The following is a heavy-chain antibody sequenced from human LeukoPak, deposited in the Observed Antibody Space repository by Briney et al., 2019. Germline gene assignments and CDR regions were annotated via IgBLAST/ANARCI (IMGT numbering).Heavy chain of an antibody. V-gene: IGHV4-34*01. CDR3: ARGVNSSSYNRTEFDY. D-gene: IGHD6-6*01. Sequence: SETLSLTCAVYGGSFSGYYWSWIRQPPGKGLEWIGEINHSGSTNYNPSLKSRVTISVDTSKNQFSLKLSSVTAADTAVYYCARGVNSSSYNRTEFDYWGQGTLVTVSS. J-gene: IGHJ4*02. CDR1: GGSFSGYY. CDR2: INHSGST.